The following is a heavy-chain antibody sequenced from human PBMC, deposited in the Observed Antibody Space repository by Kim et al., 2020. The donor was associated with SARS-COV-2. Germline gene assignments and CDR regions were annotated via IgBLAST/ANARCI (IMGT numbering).Heavy chain of an antibody. Sequence: SETLSLTCTVSGYSISAGSYWGWLRQPPGKAPEWIGNFYHGGSPYYNPSLKSRVTISEDTSKNQFSLKLTSVTAADTAVYYCARAREMAFGPWGQGSLV. CDR3: ARAREMAFGP. CDR1: GYSISAGSY. D-gene: IGHD2-8*01. J-gene: IGHJ5*02. V-gene: IGHV4-38-2*02. CDR2: FYHGGSP.